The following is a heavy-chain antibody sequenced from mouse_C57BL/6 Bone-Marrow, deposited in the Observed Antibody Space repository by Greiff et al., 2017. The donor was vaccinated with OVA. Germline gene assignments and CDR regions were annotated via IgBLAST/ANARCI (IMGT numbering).Heavy chain of an antibody. CDR1: GFTFSDFY. D-gene: IGHD1-1*01. Sequence: EVQVVESGGGLVQSGRSLRLSCATSGFTFSDFYMEWVRQAPGKGLEWIAASRNKANDYTTEYSASVKGRFIVSRDTSQSILYLQMNALRAEDTAIYYCARDHYGSSYWYFDVWGTGTTVTVSS. CDR2: SRNKANDYTT. CDR3: ARDHYGSSYWYFDV. J-gene: IGHJ1*03. V-gene: IGHV7-1*01.